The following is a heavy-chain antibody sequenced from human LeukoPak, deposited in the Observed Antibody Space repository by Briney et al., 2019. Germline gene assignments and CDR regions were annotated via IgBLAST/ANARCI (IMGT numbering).Heavy chain of an antibody. V-gene: IGHV3-11*01. J-gene: IGHJ5*02. CDR1: GFTFSDYC. Sequence: PGGSLRLSCAASGFTFSDYCMSWIRQAPGKGLEWVSYISSSGSTIYYADSVKGRFTISRDNAKNSLYLQMNSLRAEDTAVYYCARAVTVTTNWFDPWGQGTLVTVSS. CDR3: ARAVTVTTNWFDP. CDR2: ISSSGSTI. D-gene: IGHD4-17*01.